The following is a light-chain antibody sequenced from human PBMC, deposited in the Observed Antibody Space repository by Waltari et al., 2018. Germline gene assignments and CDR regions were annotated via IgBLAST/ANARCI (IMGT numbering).Light chain of an antibody. Sequence: DIQMTQSPSSLSASVGDRVTIACRASQPIATYLNWYQQKPGKAPELLIYAASSLQGGVPSRFSGSGSGTDFTLTISSLQPEDVAVYYCQQYYGAPLTFGGGTKVEI. CDR1: QPIATY. J-gene: IGKJ4*01. V-gene: IGKV1-39*01. CDR2: AAS. CDR3: QQYYGAPLT.